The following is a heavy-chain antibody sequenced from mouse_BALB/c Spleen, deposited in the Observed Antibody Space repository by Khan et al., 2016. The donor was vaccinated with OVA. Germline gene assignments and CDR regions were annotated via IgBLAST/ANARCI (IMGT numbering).Heavy chain of an antibody. D-gene: IGHD3-2*02. CDR3: ARRLPPYYYAMDY. CDR1: GYTFTNYW. V-gene: IGHV1-7*01. Sequence: QQSGAELAKPGASVKMSCKASGYTFTNYWMHWVKQRPGRGLEWIGYINPSTIYTEYNQKFKDKATLTADKSSSTAYMQLRSLTSEDSAVYYCARRLPPYYYAMDYWGQGTSVTVSS. J-gene: IGHJ4*01. CDR2: INPSTIYT.